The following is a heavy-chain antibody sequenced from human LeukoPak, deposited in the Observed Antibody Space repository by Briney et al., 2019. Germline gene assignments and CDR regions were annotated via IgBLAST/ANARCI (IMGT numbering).Heavy chain of an antibody. CDR2: INSDGSST. V-gene: IGHV3-74*01. D-gene: IGHD6-6*01. CDR3: AMLSSSTTNYYYYYGMDV. CDR1: GFTCSSYW. Sequence: GGSLRLSCAASGFTCSSYWMHWVRQAPGKGLVWVSRINSDGSSTSYADSVKGRFTISRDNAENTLYQQMNSLRAEDAAVYYCAMLSSSTTNYYYYYGMDVWGQGTTVTVSS. J-gene: IGHJ6*02.